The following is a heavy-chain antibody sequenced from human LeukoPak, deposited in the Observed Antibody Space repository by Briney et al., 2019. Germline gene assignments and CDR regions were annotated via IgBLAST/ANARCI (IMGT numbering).Heavy chain of an antibody. J-gene: IGHJ4*02. V-gene: IGHV4-59*01. D-gene: IGHD6-6*01. Sequence: PSETLSLTCTVSGGSISSYYWSWIRQPPGKGLEWIGYIYYSGSTNYNPSLKSRVTISVDTSKNQFSLKLSSVTAADTAVYYCAGHSGIAAHPFDYWGQGTLVTVSS. CDR1: GGSISSYY. CDR2: IYYSGST. CDR3: AGHSGIAAHPFDY.